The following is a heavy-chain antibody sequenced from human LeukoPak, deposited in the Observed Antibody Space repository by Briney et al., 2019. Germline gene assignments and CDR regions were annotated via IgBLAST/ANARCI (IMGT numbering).Heavy chain of an antibody. CDR3: ARDAVDTANAV. CDR2: INSDGSIT. Sequence: PGGSLRLSCAASGSTFTTYWMHWVRQAPGKGLVLVSHINSDGSITSYADSVKGRFTISRDNAKNTLYLQMNSLRAEDTAVYYCARDAVDTANAVWGQGTTVTVSS. V-gene: IGHV3-74*01. D-gene: IGHD5-18*01. J-gene: IGHJ6*02. CDR1: GSTFTTYW.